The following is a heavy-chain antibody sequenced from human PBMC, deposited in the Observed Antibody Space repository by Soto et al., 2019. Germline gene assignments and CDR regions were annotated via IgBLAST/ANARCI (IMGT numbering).Heavy chain of an antibody. CDR2: ISGSGGST. V-gene: IGHV3-23*01. D-gene: IGHD1-7*01. CDR1: GFTFSSYA. Sequence: GGSLRLSCAASGFTFSSYAMSWVRQAPGKGLEWVSAISGSGGSTYYEDSVKGRFTNSRDNSKNTLYLQMNSLRAEDTAVYYFAKDLAPTTWKPHHHYFDYWGQGTLVTVSS. J-gene: IGHJ4*02. CDR3: AKDLAPTTWKPHHHYFDY.